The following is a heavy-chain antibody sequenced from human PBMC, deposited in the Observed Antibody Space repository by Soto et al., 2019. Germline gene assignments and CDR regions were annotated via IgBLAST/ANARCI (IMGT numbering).Heavy chain of an antibody. CDR3: AKAESGPTDLDY. J-gene: IGHJ4*02. D-gene: IGHD3-3*01. V-gene: IGHV4-30-2*01. CDR2: IYHSGST. Sequence: SETLSLTCAVSGGSISSGGYSWSWIRQPPGKGLEWIGYIYHSGSTYYNPSLKSRVTISVDRSKNQFPLKLSSVTAEDTAVYYCAKAESGPTDLDYWGQGTLVTVSS. CDR1: GGSISSGGYS.